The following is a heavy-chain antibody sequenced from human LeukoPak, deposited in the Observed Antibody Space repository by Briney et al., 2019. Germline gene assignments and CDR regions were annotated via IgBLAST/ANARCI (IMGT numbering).Heavy chain of an antibody. CDR2: ISGSGGST. CDR3: AKDPTVDDAFDI. V-gene: IGHV3-23*01. D-gene: IGHD4-23*01. J-gene: IGHJ3*02. Sequence: GGSLRLSCAASGFTFSSYAMSWVRQAPGKGLEWVSAISGSGGSTYYAGSVKGRFTISRDNSKNTLYLQMNSLRAEDTAVYYCAKDPTVDDAFDIWGQGTMVTVSS. CDR1: GFTFSSYA.